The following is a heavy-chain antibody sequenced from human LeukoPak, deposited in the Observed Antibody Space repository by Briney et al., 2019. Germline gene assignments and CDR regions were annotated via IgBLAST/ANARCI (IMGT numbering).Heavy chain of an antibody. CDR3: AKDRSIVDYGAMDV. Sequence: SGGSLRLSCAASGFTFSSYAMSWVRQAPGKGLEWVSAISGSGDSTYYADSVKGRFTISRDNSKNTLHLQMSSLRAEDTAVYYCAKDRSIVDYGAMDVWGKGTTVTVSS. V-gene: IGHV3-23*01. CDR1: GFTFSSYA. D-gene: IGHD4-17*01. CDR2: ISGSGDST. J-gene: IGHJ6*03.